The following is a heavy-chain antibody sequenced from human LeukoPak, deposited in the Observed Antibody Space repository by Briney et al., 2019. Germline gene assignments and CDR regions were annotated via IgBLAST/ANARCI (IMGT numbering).Heavy chain of an antibody. D-gene: IGHD1-26*01. V-gene: IGHV3-48*02. CDR2: ISSSRTTI. J-gene: IGHJ3*01. CDR3: ARDSPGWGAFDV. Sequence: GGSLRLSCAASGFTFSRFTMNWVRQAPGKGLEWVSYISSSRTTIFYADSVKGRFTISRDNAKNSLFLQMNSLRDEDTAVYYCARDSPGWGAFDVWGQGTMVTVSS. CDR1: GFTFSRFT.